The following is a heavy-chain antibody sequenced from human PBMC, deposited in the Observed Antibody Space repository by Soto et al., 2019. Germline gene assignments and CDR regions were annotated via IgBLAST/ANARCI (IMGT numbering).Heavy chain of an antibody. CDR2: ISWNTGSI. D-gene: IGHD2-2*01. CDR1: GFTFDDYA. Sequence: EVQLVESGGGLVQPGRSLRLSCAGSGFTFDDYALHWVRQAPGKGLEWVSGISWNTGSIGYADSVKGRFTISRDNAKNSLDLQMSSLRPEDTALYYCAKTSLGDCSSSSCHGTYYNGMDVWGQGTTVTVSS. J-gene: IGHJ6*02. CDR3: AKTSLGDCSSSSCHGTYYNGMDV. V-gene: IGHV3-9*01.